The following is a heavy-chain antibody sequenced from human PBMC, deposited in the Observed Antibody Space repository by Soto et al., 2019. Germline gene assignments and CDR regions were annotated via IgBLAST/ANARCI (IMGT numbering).Heavy chain of an antibody. D-gene: IGHD3-22*01. CDR3: ARYVNYYDSSGLQDY. V-gene: IGHV1-18*01. J-gene: IGHJ4*02. CDR2: ISAYNGNT. CDR1: GYTFTSYG. Sequence: ASVKVSCKASGYTFTSYGISWVRQAPGQGLEWMGWISAYNGNTNYAQKLQGRVTMTTDTSTSTAYMELRSLRSDDTAVYYCARYVNYYDSSGLQDYWGQGTLVTVSS.